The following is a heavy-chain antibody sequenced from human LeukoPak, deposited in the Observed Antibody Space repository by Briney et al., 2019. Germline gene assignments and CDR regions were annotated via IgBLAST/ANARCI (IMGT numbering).Heavy chain of an antibody. Sequence: GGSLRLSCTASGFPFIEYIMNWVRQAPGKGLEWISYIGIDSGNTKYADSVRGRFTISADKAKNSLYLQMNSLRVEDTAVYYCARDHNYAFDDWGQGTLVSVAS. CDR2: IGIDSGNT. V-gene: IGHV3-48*01. CDR3: ARDHNYAFDD. J-gene: IGHJ4*02. CDR1: GFPFIEYI. D-gene: IGHD1-1*01.